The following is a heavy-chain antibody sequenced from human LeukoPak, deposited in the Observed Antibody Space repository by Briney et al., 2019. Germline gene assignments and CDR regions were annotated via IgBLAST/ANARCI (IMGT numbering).Heavy chain of an antibody. CDR3: AREEWSGRGGDY. CDR2: IYYSGTT. J-gene: IGHJ4*02. Sequence: PSETLSLTCTVSGGSISSYYWSWIRQPPGKGLEWIGYIYYSGTTNYNPSLRSRVTISVDTSKNQFSLKLSSVTAADTAVYYCAREEWSGRGGDYWGQGTLVTVSS. V-gene: IGHV4-59*01. D-gene: IGHD3-3*01. CDR1: GGSISSYY.